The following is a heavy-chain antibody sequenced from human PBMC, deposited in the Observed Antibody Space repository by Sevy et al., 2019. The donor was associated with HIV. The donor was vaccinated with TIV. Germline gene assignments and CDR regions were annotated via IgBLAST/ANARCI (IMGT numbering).Heavy chain of an antibody. CDR2: TYYRSKWYN. CDR3: ARDDRFCGGDCYYYGMDV. J-gene: IGHJ6*02. D-gene: IGHD2-21*01. V-gene: IGHV6-1*01. CDR1: GDSVSSNSAA. Sequence: SQTLSLTCAISGDSVSSNSAAWNWIRQSPLRGLEWLGRTYYRSKWYNDYAVSVKSRITINPDTSKNQFSLQLNSVTPEDTAVYYCARDDRFCGGDCYYYGMDVWGQGTTVTVSS.